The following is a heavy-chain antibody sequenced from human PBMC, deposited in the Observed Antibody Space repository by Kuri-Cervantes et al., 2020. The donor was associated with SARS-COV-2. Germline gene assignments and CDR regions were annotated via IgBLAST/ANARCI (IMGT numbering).Heavy chain of an antibody. CDR3: ARVSGELGYRSSTSCYEPIYYYGMDV. CDR2: IYYSGST. V-gene: IGHV4-59*01. D-gene: IGHD2-2*01. Sequence: GSLRLSCTVSGGSISSYYWSWIRQPPGKGLEWIGYIYYSGSTNYNPSLKSRVTISVDTSKNQFSLKLSSVTAADTAVYYCARVSGELGYRSSTSCYEPIYYYGMDVWGQGTTVTVSS. J-gene: IGHJ6*02. CDR1: GGSISSYY.